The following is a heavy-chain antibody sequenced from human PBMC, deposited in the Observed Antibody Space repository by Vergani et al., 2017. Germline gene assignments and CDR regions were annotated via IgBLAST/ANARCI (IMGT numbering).Heavy chain of an antibody. CDR3: ARDGYRYGYRPMGLDY. V-gene: IGHV1-69*08. J-gene: IGHJ4*02. CDR2: IIPILGIA. D-gene: IGHD5-18*01. CDR1: GGTFSSYT. Sequence: QVQLVQSGAEVKKPGSSVKVSCKASGGTFSSYTISWVRQAPGQGLEWMGRIIPILGIANYAQKFQGRVTITADKSTSTAYMELSSLRSEDTAVYYCARDGYRYGYRPMGLDYWGQGTLVTVSS.